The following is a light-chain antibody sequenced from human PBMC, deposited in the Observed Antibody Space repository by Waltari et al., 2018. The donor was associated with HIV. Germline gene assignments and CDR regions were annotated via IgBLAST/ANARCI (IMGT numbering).Light chain of an antibody. V-gene: IGLV1-47*01. J-gene: IGLJ3*02. Sequence: QSVLTHPPSASGTPGQRVPIPCSGSSPYFGRHYVYWNQLRPEQAPKLFIDRHNRRPGGVPDRSAGSKSDTAASLAIGGLRSDEDADYYCAAWDGSLSVVLFGGGTKLTVL. CDR3: AAWDGSLSVVL. CDR1: SPYFGRHY. CDR2: RHN.